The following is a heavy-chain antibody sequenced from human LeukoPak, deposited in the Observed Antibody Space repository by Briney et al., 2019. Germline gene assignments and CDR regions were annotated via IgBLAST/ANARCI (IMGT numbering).Heavy chain of an antibody. CDR1: GFTFSSYA. CDR3: AKGPAITMIVAVSPLQYYFDY. J-gene: IGHJ4*02. CDR2: ISGSGGST. Sequence: PGGSLRLSCAASGFTFSSYAMSWVRQAPGKGLEWVSAISGSGGSTYYADSVKGRFTISRDNSKNTLYLQMNSLRAEDTAVYYCAKGPAITMIVAVSPLQYYFDYWGQGTLVTVSS. V-gene: IGHV3-23*01. D-gene: IGHD3-22*01.